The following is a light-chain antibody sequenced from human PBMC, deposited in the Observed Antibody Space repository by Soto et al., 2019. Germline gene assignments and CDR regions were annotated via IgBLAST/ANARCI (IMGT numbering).Light chain of an antibody. J-gene: IGKJ4*01. CDR3: QQYDNLLT. CDR2: DAS. V-gene: IGKV1-33*01. CDR1: QDISNY. Sequence: DIQMTQSPSSLSASVGDRVTITCQASQDISNYLNWYQQKPGKAPKLLIYDASNLETGVPSRFSGSGSWTDVTFTISSMQPEDIATYYCQQYDNLLTFGGGTKVEIK.